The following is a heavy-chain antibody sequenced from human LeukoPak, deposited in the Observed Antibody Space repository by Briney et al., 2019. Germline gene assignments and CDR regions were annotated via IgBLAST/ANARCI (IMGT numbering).Heavy chain of an antibody. V-gene: IGHV3-30*04. D-gene: IGHD3-22*01. CDR2: ISSDGRYK. CDR3: ARAHYYDSSGLDF. Sequence: GGSLRLSCAASGFTFSGYTVHWVRQAPGKGLEWVAFISSDGRYKSHADSVKGRCTISRDNSKNTLYLQMNSLRAEDTAVYYCARAHYYDSSGLDFWGQGTLVTVSS. CDR1: GFTFSGYT. J-gene: IGHJ4*02.